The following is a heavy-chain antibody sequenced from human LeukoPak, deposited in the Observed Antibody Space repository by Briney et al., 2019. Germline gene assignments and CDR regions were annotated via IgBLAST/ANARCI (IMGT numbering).Heavy chain of an antibody. CDR2: IYYSGRT. J-gene: IGHJ4*02. Sequence: SETLSLTCIVSAGSISPYYWSWIRQPPGSGLEWIAYIYYSGRTSYNPSLKSRVAISVDTSNNAASLKLSCVTAADTAGYYCARHGYCSGGSCYWDYWGQGTLVTVSS. CDR3: ARHGYCSGGSCYWDY. V-gene: IGHV4-59*08. D-gene: IGHD2-15*01. CDR1: AGSISPYY.